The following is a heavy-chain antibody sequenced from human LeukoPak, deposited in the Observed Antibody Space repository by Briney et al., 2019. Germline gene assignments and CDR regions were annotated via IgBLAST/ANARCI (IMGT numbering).Heavy chain of an antibody. V-gene: IGHV1-18*01. J-gene: IGHJ4*02. CDR1: GYTFTSYG. Sequence: ASVKVSCTASGYTFTSYGISWVRQAPGQGLEWMGWISAYNGNTNYAQKLQGRVTMTTDTSTSTAYMELRSLRSDDTAVYYCARGDVVVVAATPYYFDYWGQGTLVTVSS. CDR3: ARGDVVVVAATPYYFDY. CDR2: ISAYNGNT. D-gene: IGHD2-15*01.